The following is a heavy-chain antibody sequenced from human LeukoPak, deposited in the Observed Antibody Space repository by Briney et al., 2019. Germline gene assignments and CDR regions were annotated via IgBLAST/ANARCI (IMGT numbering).Heavy chain of an antibody. CDR3: ARKGVGGTRPLVY. D-gene: IGHD1-26*01. J-gene: IGHJ4*02. CDR1: GYTFSSNN. CDR2: IIPSDGVT. Sequence: GASVNVSCKASGYTFSSNNVHGRRHPHAQGQERKGMIIPSDGVTSYAQKFHGRVTMTEDTSTDTAYMELNSTSSEDAAVYYCARKGVGGTRPLVYWGQGTLVTVSS. V-gene: IGHV1-46*01.